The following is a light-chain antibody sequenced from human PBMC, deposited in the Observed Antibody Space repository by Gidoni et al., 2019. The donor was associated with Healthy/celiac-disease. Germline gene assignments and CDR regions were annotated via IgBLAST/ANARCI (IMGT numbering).Light chain of an antibody. CDR1: QSLLHSNGYNY. CDR3: MQAQQTPPT. CDR2: VGS. J-gene: IGKJ1*01. Sequence: DIVMTQSPLSLPVTPGAPDSISCRSSQSLLHSNGYNYLVWYLQKPGRSPQHLIYVGSNRASGVPDRVIGSVSGTDFTLKISRVEAEDVGVYYCMQAQQTPPTFGQGTKVEIK. V-gene: IGKV2-28*01.